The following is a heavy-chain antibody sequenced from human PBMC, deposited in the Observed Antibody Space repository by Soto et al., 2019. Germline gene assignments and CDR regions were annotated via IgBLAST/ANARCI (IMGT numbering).Heavy chain of an antibody. Sequence: SLRLSRAASGCTVSSNYLSWVRQAPGKGLEWVSVIYSGGSTYYADSVKGRFTISRDNSKNTLYLQMNSLRAEDTAVYYCARGNGDFFDYWGQGTLVTVS. J-gene: IGHJ4*02. CDR3: ARGNGDFFDY. D-gene: IGHD4-17*01. CDR2: IYSGGST. CDR1: GCTVSSNY. V-gene: IGHV3-53*01.